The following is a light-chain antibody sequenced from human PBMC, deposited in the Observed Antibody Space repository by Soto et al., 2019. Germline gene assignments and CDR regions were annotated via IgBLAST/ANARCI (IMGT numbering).Light chain of an antibody. J-gene: IGKJ1*01. CDR1: QGVGSN. V-gene: IGKV3-15*01. CDR3: QHYTKWWT. CDR2: GAS. Sequence: EIVMTQSPATLSVSPGEGVTLSCRASQGVGSNFAWYQQKPGQSPRLLIYGASTSATGVPARFRGSGSGTEFTLTIIGLQSEDFAVYYCQHYTKWWTFGQGTKVEIK.